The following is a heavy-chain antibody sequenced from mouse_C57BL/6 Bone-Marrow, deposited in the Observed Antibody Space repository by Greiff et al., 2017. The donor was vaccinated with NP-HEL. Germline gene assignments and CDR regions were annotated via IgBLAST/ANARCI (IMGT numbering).Heavy chain of an antibody. D-gene: IGHD1-1*01. CDR2: IDPETGGT. CDR3: TGLLRYPYYFDD. CDR1: GYTFTDYE. J-gene: IGHJ2*01. Sequence: PVQQSGAELVRPGASVTLSCKASGYTFTDYEMHWVKQTPVHGLEWIGAIDPETGGTAYNQKFKGKAILTADKSSSTAYMELRSLTSEDSAVYYCTGLLRYPYYFDDWGQGTTLTVSS. V-gene: IGHV1-15*01.